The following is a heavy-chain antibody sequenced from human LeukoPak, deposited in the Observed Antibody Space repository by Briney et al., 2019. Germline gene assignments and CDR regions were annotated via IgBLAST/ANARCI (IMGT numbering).Heavy chain of an antibody. CDR3: AGLGASGNGYLSWFDP. J-gene: IGHJ5*02. V-gene: IGHV4-59*01. CDR2: ICYSGTT. Sequence: PSETLSLTCTVSGGSISNYCWSWIRQPPGKGLEWIGYICYSGTTNYNPSLKSRVTISVDTSKNQFSLKLSSVTAADTAVYYCAGLGASGNGYLSWFDPWGQGTLVTVSS. CDR1: GGSISNYC. D-gene: IGHD3-22*01.